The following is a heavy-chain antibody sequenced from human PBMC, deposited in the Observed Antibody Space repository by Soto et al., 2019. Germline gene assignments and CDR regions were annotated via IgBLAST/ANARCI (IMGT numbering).Heavy chain of an antibody. Sequence: ASVKVSCKAPGGTLSSYVISWVRQAPGQGLEWMGGIIPIFGTATYGEKFQGRVTITADESTSTTYMELSSLKSEDTAVYYCARDPRQDCSGETCYYSWGQGTLVTVSS. J-gene: IGHJ4*02. V-gene: IGHV1-69*13. CDR1: GGTLSSYV. CDR2: IIPIFGTA. CDR3: ARDPRQDCSGETCYYS. D-gene: IGHD2-15*01.